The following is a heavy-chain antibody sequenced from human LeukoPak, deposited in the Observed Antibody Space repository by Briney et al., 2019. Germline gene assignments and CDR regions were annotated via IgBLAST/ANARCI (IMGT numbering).Heavy chain of an antibody. D-gene: IGHD2-8*01. CDR2: INSDGSST. V-gene: IGHV3-74*01. CDR3: ARGDFSMGSYYYYYMDV. Sequence: GVLRLSCAASGFTFSSYWMHWVRQAPGKGLVWVSRINSDGSSTSYADSVKGRFTISRDNAKNTLYLQMNSLRAEDTAVYYCARGDFSMGSYYYYYMDVWGKGTTVTISS. CDR1: GFTFSSYW. J-gene: IGHJ6*03.